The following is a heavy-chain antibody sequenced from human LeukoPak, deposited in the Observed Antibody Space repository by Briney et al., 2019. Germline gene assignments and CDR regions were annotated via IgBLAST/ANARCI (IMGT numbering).Heavy chain of an antibody. D-gene: IGHD3-16*01. CDR3: ARALSRGRMSGLRDY. Sequence: SETLSLTCTVSGGTISSYYWSWIRQPPGKGLEWIGDIYYSGSTNYNPSLKSRGTISVDTSKNQCSLKLRSVTAADTAVYYCARALSRGRMSGLRDYWGQGTLVTVSS. J-gene: IGHJ4*02. V-gene: IGHV4-59*01. CDR2: IYYSGST. CDR1: GGTISSYY.